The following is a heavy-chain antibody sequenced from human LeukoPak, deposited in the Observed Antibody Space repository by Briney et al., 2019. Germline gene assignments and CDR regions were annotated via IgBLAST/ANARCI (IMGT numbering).Heavy chain of an antibody. Sequence: PSETLSLTCTVSGGSISSSSYYWGWISQPPGKGLAWIGSIYYSGSTYYNPSLKSRVTISVDTSKNQFSLKLSSVTAADTAVYYCARHRPFGIAGAGSGWFDPWGQGTLVTVSS. D-gene: IGHD6-13*01. V-gene: IGHV4-39*01. CDR3: ARHRPFGIAGAGSGWFDP. J-gene: IGHJ5*02. CDR2: IYYSGST. CDR1: GGSISSSSYY.